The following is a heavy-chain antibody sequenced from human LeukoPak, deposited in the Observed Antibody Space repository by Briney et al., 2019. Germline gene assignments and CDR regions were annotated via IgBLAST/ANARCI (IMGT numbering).Heavy chain of an antibody. CDR3: ARSRGAGPGAYFDY. J-gene: IGHJ4*02. D-gene: IGHD6-19*01. Sequence: GGSLRLSCAASGFTFSDEYMSWIRQAPGKGLEWVSYISNSGTYTNYADSVRGRFTISRDNAKHSLYLQMNSPRAEDTAVYYCARSRGAGPGAYFDYWGQGTLVTVSS. V-gene: IGHV3-11*03. CDR2: ISNSGTYT. CDR1: GFTFSDEY.